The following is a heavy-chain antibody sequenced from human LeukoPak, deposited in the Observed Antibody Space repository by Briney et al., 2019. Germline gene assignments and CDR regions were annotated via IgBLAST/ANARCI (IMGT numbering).Heavy chain of an antibody. CDR1: GFIFSKDE. J-gene: IGHJ4*02. Sequence: GGSLRLSCAASGFIFSKDEMNWVRQSPGKGLEWVAYISSNGNGIYYAVSVKGRFTISRDNAKNSLYLQMNSLRAEDTALYYCAKDPKTVTTYYFDYWGQGTLVTVSS. D-gene: IGHD4-17*01. CDR2: ISSNGNGI. V-gene: IGHV3-48*03. CDR3: AKDPKTVTTYYFDY.